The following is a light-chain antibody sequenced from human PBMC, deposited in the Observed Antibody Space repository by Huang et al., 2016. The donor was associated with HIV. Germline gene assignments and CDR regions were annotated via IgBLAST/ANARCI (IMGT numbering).Light chain of an antibody. Sequence: EIVLTQSPATLSLSPGERATLSCRASQSVSTYLAWYQQKPGQAPRLRIYNASHRATGIPARFSGSGSGTDFTLTISSLEPEDFAVYYCQQRATWLITFGQGTRLEMK. J-gene: IGKJ5*01. CDR3: QQRATWLIT. V-gene: IGKV3-11*01. CDR1: QSVSTY. CDR2: NAS.